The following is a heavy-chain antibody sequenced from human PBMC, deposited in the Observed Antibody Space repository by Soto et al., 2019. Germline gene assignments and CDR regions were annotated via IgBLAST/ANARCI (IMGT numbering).Heavy chain of an antibody. D-gene: IGHD6-13*01. CDR3: AKGQIAATGQNRFDP. CDR1: GFPFSSYA. V-gene: IGHV3-23*01. J-gene: IGHJ5*02. CDR2: ISGSGDRS. Sequence: GGSLRLSCAASGFPFSSYAMTGFRQPPGKGLEWVSGISGSGDRSDYADSVKGRFTISRDNSKNTLYLQMNSLRDYDTAVYYCAKGQIAATGQNRFDPWGQGALVTVSS.